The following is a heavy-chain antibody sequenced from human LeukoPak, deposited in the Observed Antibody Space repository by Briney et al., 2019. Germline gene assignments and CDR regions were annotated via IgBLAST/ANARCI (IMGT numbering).Heavy chain of an antibody. CDR1: GYSFTTYW. CDR2: IYPGDSDT. V-gene: IGHV5-51*01. CDR3: ARQRMRLDAFDI. D-gene: IGHD2-8*01. J-gene: IGHJ3*02. Sequence: GESLKISCKGSGYSFTTYWIGWVRQMPGKGLEWMGIIYPGDSDTRYSPSFQGQVTVSADKSISTAYLQWSSLKASDTAMHYCARQRMRLDAFDIWGQGTMVTVSS.